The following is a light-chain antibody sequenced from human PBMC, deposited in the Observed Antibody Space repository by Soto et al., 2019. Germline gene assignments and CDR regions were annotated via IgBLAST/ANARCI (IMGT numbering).Light chain of an antibody. CDR2: GAS. CDR3: QQYDSSPKT. J-gene: IGKJ1*01. V-gene: IGKV3-20*01. CDR1: QSVSSSY. Sequence: IVLTQSPGTLSLSPGERATLSCRAMQSVSSSYLAWYQQQPGQAPRLLIYGASSRATGIPDRFSGSGSGPDVTLTISRLEPEDFAVYYCQQYDSSPKTFGQGTKVEIK.